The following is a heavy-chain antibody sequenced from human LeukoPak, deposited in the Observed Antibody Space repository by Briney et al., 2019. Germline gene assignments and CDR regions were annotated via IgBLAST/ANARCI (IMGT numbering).Heavy chain of an antibody. V-gene: IGHV3-74*01. CDR2: INSEGSST. CDR1: GFTFSIYW. Sequence: PGGSLRLSCAASGFTFSIYWMHGVRQAPGEGLVWASHINSEGSSTSYADSVKGRFTISGDNAKNTLYLQMNSRRSEDTAVFYCATSRGPPAIDYWGQGTLVTVSS. J-gene: IGHJ4*02. D-gene: IGHD2-2*01. CDR3: ATSRGPPAIDY.